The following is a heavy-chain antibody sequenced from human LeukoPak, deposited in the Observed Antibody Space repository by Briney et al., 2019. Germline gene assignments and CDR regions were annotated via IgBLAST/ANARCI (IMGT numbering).Heavy chain of an antibody. D-gene: IGHD3-10*01. J-gene: IGHJ5*02. V-gene: IGHV4-4*07. Sequence: SETLSLTCTVSGGSISSYYWSWIRQPAGKGLEWIGRIYTSGSTNYNPSLKSRVTMSVDTSKNQFSLKLSSVTAADTAVYYCARDRGGSGSYYNRYNWFDPWGQGTLVTVSS. CDR1: GGSISSYY. CDR3: ARDRGGSGSYYNRYNWFDP. CDR2: IYTSGST.